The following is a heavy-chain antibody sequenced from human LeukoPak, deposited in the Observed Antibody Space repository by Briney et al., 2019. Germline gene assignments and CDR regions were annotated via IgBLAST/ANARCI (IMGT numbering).Heavy chain of an antibody. CDR3: ARDGNSIVGAPVGFDY. CDR2: ISAYNGNT. Sequence: ASVKVSCKASGYTFTIYGISWVRQAPGQGVEWMGWISAYNGNTNYAQKLQGRVTMPTDTSASTAYMQLRSLRSDDTALYYCARDGNSIVGAPVGFDYWGQGTLVTVSS. CDR1: GYTFTIYG. V-gene: IGHV1-18*01. D-gene: IGHD1-26*01. J-gene: IGHJ4*02.